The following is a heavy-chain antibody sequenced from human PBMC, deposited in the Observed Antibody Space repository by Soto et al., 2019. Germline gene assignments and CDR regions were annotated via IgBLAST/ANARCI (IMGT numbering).Heavy chain of an antibody. CDR2: FSDSGST. CDR3: ARGNFYYGLDV. J-gene: IGHJ6*02. Sequence: PSETLSLTCTVSGGSIGRNYWSWIRQPPGKGLEWIGEFSDSGSTNYNPSLKSRVTISEDMSKSQFSLKLSSVTAADTAVYYCARGNFYYGLDVWGQGTTVTVSS. CDR1: GGSIGRNY. V-gene: IGHV4-34*01.